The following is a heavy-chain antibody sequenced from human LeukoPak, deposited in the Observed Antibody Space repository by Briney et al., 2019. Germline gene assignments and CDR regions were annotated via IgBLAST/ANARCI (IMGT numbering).Heavy chain of an antibody. V-gene: IGHV3-23*01. J-gene: IGHJ3*02. D-gene: IGHD1-26*01. CDR3: AKAQVGAILHAFDI. CDR2: ISSSGGST. Sequence: GGSLRLSCAASGFTFRSYAMSWVRQAPGKGLEWVSAISSSGGSTYHADSVRGRFTISRDNSKNTQYLQMNSLRVEDTAVYYCAKAQVGAILHAFDIWGQGTMVTVSS. CDR1: GFTFRSYA.